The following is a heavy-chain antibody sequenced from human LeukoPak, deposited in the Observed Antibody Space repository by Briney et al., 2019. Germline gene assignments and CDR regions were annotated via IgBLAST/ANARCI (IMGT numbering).Heavy chain of an antibody. V-gene: IGHV3-23*01. Sequence: AGSLTLSCPASGCSVSSYAISWVRPAPGKGLEWVSAISGSGGSTYYADSVKGRFTISRDNSKNTLYLQMNSLRAEDTAVYYCACGAGGSGTYGNWFDPWGQGTLVTVSS. CDR3: ACGAGGSGTYGNWFDP. CDR1: GCSVSSYA. D-gene: IGHD3-10*01. CDR2: ISGSGGST. J-gene: IGHJ5*02.